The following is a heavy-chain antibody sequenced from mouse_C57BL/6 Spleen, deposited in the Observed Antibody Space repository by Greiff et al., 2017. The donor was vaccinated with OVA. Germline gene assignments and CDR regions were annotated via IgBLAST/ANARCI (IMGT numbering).Heavy chain of an antibody. CDR1: GYTFTSYW. CDR3: ARGDGYYHY. J-gene: IGHJ2*01. CDR2: IDPSDSYT. V-gene: IGHV1-50*01. Sequence: VQLQQPGAELVKPGASVKLSCKASGYTFTSYWMQWVKQRPGQGLEWIGEIDPSDSYTNYNQKFKGKATLTVDTSSSTAYMQLSSLTSEDSAVYYCARGDGYYHYWGQGTTLTVSS. D-gene: IGHD2-3*01.